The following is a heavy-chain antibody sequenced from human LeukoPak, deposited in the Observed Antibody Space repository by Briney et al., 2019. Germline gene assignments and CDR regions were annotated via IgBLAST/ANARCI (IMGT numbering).Heavy chain of an antibody. D-gene: IGHD6-6*01. CDR1: GGSISSYY. CDR3: ATTGYSSSSSFDY. J-gene: IGHJ4*02. V-gene: IGHV4-59*08. Sequence: PSETLSLTCTVSGGSISSYYWSWIRQPPGKGLEWIGYIYYSGSTNYNPSLKSRVTISVDTSKNQFSLKLSSVTAADTAVYYCATTGYSSSSSFDYWGQGTLVTVSS. CDR2: IYYSGST.